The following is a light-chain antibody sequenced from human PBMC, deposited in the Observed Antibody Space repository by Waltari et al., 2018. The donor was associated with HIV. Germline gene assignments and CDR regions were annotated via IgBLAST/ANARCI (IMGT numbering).Light chain of an antibody. CDR2: EVS. V-gene: IGLV2-14*01. CDR1: TSDIGAYNY. Sequence: QSALTQPASVSGSPGQSIAISCTGSTSDIGAYNYFSWFQQHPGKAPKLIIFEVSNRPSGVSNRFSGSKSGNTASLTISGLQAEDEADYYCSTYTGRGTDTVLFAGGTKLTVL. J-gene: IGLJ2*01. CDR3: STYTGRGTDTVL.